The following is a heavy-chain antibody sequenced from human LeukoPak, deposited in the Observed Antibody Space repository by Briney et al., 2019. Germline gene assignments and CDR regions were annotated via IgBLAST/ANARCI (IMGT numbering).Heavy chain of an antibody. CDR1: GFSFSGYA. D-gene: IGHD2-2*02. CDR3: AKGSRGYTNYYFDY. Sequence: GGSLRLSCASSGFSFSGYAMIWVRQAPGKGLELVSTISGSGASTFYADSVRGRFITSKDIPSNIVYLQMNSLRAEDTAVYYCAKGSRGYTNYYFDYWGQGTLVTVPS. J-gene: IGHJ4*02. CDR2: ISGSGAST. V-gene: IGHV3-23*01.